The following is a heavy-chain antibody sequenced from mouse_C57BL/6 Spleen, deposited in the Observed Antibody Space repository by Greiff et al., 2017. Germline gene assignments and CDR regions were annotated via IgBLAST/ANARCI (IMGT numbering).Heavy chain of an antibody. V-gene: IGHV1-64*01. D-gene: IGHD2-2*01. CDR2: IHPNSGST. CDR3: ARGWLPHYAMDY. J-gene: IGHJ4*01. Sequence: QVQLQQPGAELVKPGASVKLSCKASGYTFTSYWMHWVKQRPGQGLEWIGMIHPNSGSTNYNEKFKSKATLTVDKSSSTAYMQLSSLTSEGSAVYYCARGWLPHYAMDYWGQGTSVTVSS. CDR1: GYTFTSYW.